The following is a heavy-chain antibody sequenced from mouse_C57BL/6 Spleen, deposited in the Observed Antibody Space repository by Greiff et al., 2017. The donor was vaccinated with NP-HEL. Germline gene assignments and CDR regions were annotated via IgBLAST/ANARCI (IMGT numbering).Heavy chain of an antibody. Sequence: EVQLQQSGAELVRPGASVKLSCTASGFNIKDDYMHWVKQRPEQGLEWIGWIDPENGDTEYAPKFQGKATITADTSSNTAYMQRSSLTSEDTGVYSCTTRAQATSAYWGQGTLVTVSA. CDR1: GFNIKDDY. CDR2: IDPENGDT. V-gene: IGHV14-4*01. CDR3: TTRAQATSAY. D-gene: IGHD3-2*02. J-gene: IGHJ3*01.